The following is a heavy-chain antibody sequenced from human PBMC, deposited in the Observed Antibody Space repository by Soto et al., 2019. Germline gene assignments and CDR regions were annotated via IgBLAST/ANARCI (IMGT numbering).Heavy chain of an antibody. CDR1: GFTFSSYA. J-gene: IGHJ3*02. D-gene: IGHD2-15*01. CDR2: ISGSGGST. Sequence: GGSLRLSCAASGFTFSSYAMSWVRQAPGKGLEWVSAISGSGGSTYYADSVKGRFTISRDNSKNTLYLQMNSLRAEDTAVYYCAKDRRTQYCSGGSCPGDDAFDIWGQGTMVTVSS. V-gene: IGHV3-23*01. CDR3: AKDRRTQYCSGGSCPGDDAFDI.